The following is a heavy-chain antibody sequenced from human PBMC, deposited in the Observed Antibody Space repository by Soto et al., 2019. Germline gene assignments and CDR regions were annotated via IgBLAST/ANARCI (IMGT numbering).Heavy chain of an antibody. D-gene: IGHD5-18*01. CDR3: ARDPSPYSYGDY. J-gene: IGHJ4*02. CDR2: ISYDGSNK. CDR1: GFTFSNYI. V-gene: IGHV3-30-3*01. Sequence: QVQLVESGGGVVQPGRSLRLSCAASGFTFSNYIVHWVRQAPGKGLEWVAVISYDGSNKYYADSVKGRFTISRDNSKNTLYLQMNSLRTEDTAVYYCARDPSPYSYGDYWGQGTLVTVSS.